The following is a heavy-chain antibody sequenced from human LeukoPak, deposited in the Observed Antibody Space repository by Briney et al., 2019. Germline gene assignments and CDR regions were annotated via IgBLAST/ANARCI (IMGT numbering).Heavy chain of an antibody. J-gene: IGHJ4*02. D-gene: IGHD4-23*01. CDR1: GFTFSSYW. CDR2: IASDGSST. CDR3: ARRVLGAVGYFDY. Sequence: GGSLRLSCAASGFTFSSYWMNWVRQAPGKGLVWVSRIASDGSSTTYADSVKGRFTISRDNSKNTLYLQVNSLRVEDTAVYYCARRVLGAVGYFDYWGQGALVTVSS. V-gene: IGHV3-74*01.